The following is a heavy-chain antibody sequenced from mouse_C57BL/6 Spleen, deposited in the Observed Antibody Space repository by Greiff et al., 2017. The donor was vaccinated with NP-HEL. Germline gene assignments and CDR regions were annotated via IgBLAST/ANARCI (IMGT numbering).Heavy chain of an antibody. V-gene: IGHV1-64*01. Sequence: QVQLKESGAELVKPGASVKLSCKASGYTFTSYWMHWVKQRPGQGLEWIGMIHPNSGSTNYNEKFKSKATLTVDKSSSTAYMQLSSLTSEDSAVYYCASSRGNFDVWGTGTTVTVSS. J-gene: IGHJ1*03. CDR2: IHPNSGST. CDR3: ASSRGNFDV. CDR1: GYTFTSYW.